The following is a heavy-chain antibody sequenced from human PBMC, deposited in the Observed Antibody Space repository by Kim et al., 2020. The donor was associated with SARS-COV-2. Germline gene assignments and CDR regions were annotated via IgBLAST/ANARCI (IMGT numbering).Heavy chain of an antibody. Sequence: ASVKVSCKASGYTFTSYYMHWVRQAPGQGLEWMGIINPSGGSTSYAQKFQGRVTMTRDTSTSTVYMELSSLRSEDTAVYYCARALVVITTGRYYYYYGMDVWGQGTTVTVSS. V-gene: IGHV1-46*01. D-gene: IGHD3-22*01. J-gene: IGHJ6*02. CDR2: INPSGGST. CDR3: ARALVVITTGRYYYYYGMDV. CDR1: GYTFTSYY.